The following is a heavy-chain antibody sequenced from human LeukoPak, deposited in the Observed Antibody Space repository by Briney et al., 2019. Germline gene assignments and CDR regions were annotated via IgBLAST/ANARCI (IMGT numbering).Heavy chain of an antibody. CDR2: IYPGDSDT. J-gene: IGHJ3*02. D-gene: IGHD3-10*01. CDR1: GYSFTSYW. V-gene: IGHV5-51*01. Sequence: GESLKISCKGSGYSFTSYWIGWVRQMPGKGLEWMGIIYPGDSDTRYSPSFQGQVTISADKSISTAYLQWSSLKASDTAMYYCASSYYYGSGSSTWAFDIWGQGTMVTVSS. CDR3: ASSYYYGSGSSTWAFDI.